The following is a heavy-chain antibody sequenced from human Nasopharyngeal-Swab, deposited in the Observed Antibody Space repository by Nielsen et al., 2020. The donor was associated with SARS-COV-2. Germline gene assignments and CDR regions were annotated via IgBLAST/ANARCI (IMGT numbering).Heavy chain of an antibody. D-gene: IGHD2-21*01. Sequence: ASVKVFCKASGYTFTSYAMNWVRQAPGQGLEWMGWINTNTGNPTYAQGFTGRFVFSLDTSVSTAYLQISSLKAEDTAVYYCARDSSKILWTNSFRPAYYMDVWGKGTTVTVSS. V-gene: IGHV7-4-1*02. CDR2: INTNTGNP. CDR1: GYTFTSYA. CDR3: ARDSSKILWTNSFRPAYYMDV. J-gene: IGHJ6*03.